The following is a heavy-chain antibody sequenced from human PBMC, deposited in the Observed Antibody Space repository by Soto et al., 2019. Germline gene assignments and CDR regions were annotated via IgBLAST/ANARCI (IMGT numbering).Heavy chain of an antibody. V-gene: IGHV1-18*01. CDR3: ARGQEYSSGWYHDAFDI. Sequence: ASVKVSCKASGYTFTSYGIRWVRQAPGQGLEWMGWISAYNGNTNYAQKLQGRVTMTTDTSTSTAYMELRSLRSDDTAVYYCARGQEYSSGWYHDAFDIWGQGTMVTVSS. CDR2: ISAYNGNT. D-gene: IGHD6-19*01. J-gene: IGHJ3*02. CDR1: GYTFTSYG.